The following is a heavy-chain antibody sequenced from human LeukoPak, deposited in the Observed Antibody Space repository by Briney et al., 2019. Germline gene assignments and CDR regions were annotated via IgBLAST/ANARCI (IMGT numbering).Heavy chain of an antibody. D-gene: IGHD5-18*01. CDR3: ARSSRGYGDY. V-gene: IGHV1-69*02. CDR2: IIPILGIA. Sequence: GSSVKVSWKAAGGTFSSYTISWVRQAPGQGREWMGRIIPILGIANYAQKFQGRVTITADKSTSTAYMELSSLRSEDTAVYYCARSSRGYGDYWGQGTLVTVSS. CDR1: GGTFSSYT. J-gene: IGHJ4*02.